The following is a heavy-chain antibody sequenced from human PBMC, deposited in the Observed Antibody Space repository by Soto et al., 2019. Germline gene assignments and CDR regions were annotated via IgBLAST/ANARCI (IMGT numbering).Heavy chain of an antibody. CDR2: ISYDGSNK. D-gene: IGHD2-15*01. V-gene: IGHV3-30-3*01. Sequence: PGGSLRLSCAASGFTFSSYAMHWVRQAPGKGLEWVAVISYDGSNKYYADSVKGRFTISRDNSKNTLYLQMNSLRAEDTAVYYCARRSTSGGSLNYYYYGMDVWGQGTTVTAP. CDR3: ARRSTSGGSLNYYYYGMDV. J-gene: IGHJ6*02. CDR1: GFTFSSYA.